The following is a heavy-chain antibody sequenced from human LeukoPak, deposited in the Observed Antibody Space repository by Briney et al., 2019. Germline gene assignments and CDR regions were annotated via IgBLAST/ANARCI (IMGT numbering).Heavy chain of an antibody. V-gene: IGHV1-8*03. CDR3: ARGRGTTRAFDI. D-gene: IGHD4-17*01. J-gene: IGHJ3*02. Sequence: GESLKISCKASGYTFTSYDINWVRQATAQRLEWRGWMNPNSGNTGYAQKFQGRVTITRNTSISTAYMELSSLRSEDTAVYYCARGRGTTRAFDIWGQGTMVTVSS. CDR2: MNPNSGNT. CDR1: GYTFTSYD.